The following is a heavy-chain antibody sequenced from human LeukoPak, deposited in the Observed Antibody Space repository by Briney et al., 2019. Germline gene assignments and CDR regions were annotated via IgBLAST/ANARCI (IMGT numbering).Heavy chain of an antibody. Sequence: SVKVSFKASGGTFISYAISWVRQAPGQGLEWMGGIIPIFGTANYAQKFQGRVTITADESTSTAYMELSSLRSEDTAVYYCARDSHYYDSSGSVFDYWGQGTLVTVSS. CDR1: GGTFISYA. CDR2: IIPIFGTA. J-gene: IGHJ4*02. V-gene: IGHV1-69*01. D-gene: IGHD3-22*01. CDR3: ARDSHYYDSSGSVFDY.